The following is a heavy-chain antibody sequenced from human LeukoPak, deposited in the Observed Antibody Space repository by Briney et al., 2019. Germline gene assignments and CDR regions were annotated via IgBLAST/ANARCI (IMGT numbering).Heavy chain of an antibody. CDR2: IKQDGSEK. Sequence: HPGGSLRLSCAASGFAFSSYWMSWVRQAPGKGLEWVANIKQDGSEKYYVDSVEGRFTISRDNAKNSLYLQMNSLRAEDTAVYYCARRYIWGNYRHFDYWGQGTLVTVSS. J-gene: IGHJ4*02. CDR1: GFAFSSYW. V-gene: IGHV3-7*02. D-gene: IGHD3-16*02. CDR3: ARRYIWGNYRHFDY.